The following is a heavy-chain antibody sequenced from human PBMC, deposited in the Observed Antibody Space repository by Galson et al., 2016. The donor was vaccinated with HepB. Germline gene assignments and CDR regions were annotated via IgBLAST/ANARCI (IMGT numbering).Heavy chain of an antibody. CDR3: ARLDSGNYYGAAFDI. J-gene: IGHJ3*02. D-gene: IGHD1-26*01. V-gene: IGHV4-39*01. CDR2: IHSSGTS. Sequence: SETLSLTCTVSGDSIRNVGRHWGWFRQSPGKGLEYIGSIHSSGTSYYNPSLKSRITISVDTSKNQFSLKLSSVTAADTAVYYCARLDSGNYYGAAFDIWGQGTLVTVSS. CDR1: GDSIRNVGRH.